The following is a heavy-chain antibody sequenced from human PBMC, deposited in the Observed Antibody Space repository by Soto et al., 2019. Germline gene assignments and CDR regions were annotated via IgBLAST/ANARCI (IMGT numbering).Heavy chain of an antibody. CDR1: GDSISRSYW. Sequence: QVQLQESGPGLVKPSGTLSLTCAVSGDSISRSYWWSWVRQLPDKGLEWIGEIYHSGSTIYNPSLQSRVTLSVDKSKNEFSLKMSSVTDADTAVYYCTSKFGQLLADAFDIWGQGTMVTVSS. J-gene: IGHJ3*02. D-gene: IGHD3-10*01. CDR3: TSKFGQLLADAFDI. V-gene: IGHV4-4*02. CDR2: IYHSGST.